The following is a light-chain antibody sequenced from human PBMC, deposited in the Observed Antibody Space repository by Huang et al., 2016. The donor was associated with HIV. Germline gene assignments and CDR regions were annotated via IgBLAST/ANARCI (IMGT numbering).Light chain of an antibody. CDR3: QQYNNWPRT. CDR2: GAS. V-gene: IGKV3-15*01. Sequence: EMVMTQSPDTLSVSPGERVTLSCRASQGVSANLAWYQQKPGQAPRLLIHGASTRVTGIPARFGGSGSETDFTLTIHSLQSEDLAVYYCQQYNNWPRTFGQGTKLEIK. CDR1: QGVSAN. J-gene: IGKJ2*01.